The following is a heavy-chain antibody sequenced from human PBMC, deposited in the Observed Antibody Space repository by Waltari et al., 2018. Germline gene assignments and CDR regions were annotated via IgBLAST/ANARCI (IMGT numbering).Heavy chain of an antibody. J-gene: IGHJ4*02. Sequence: QITLKESGPTLVKPTQTLTLTCTFSGFSLSTSGVGVGWIRQPPGKALEWLALIYWNDDKRYSPSLKGRLTITKDTSKNQVVLTMTNMDPVDTATYYCAHSLTRWGSYYFDYWGQGTLVTVSS. D-gene: IGHD3-16*01. CDR2: IYWNDDK. V-gene: IGHV2-5*01. CDR1: GFSLSTSGVG. CDR3: AHSLTRWGSYYFDY.